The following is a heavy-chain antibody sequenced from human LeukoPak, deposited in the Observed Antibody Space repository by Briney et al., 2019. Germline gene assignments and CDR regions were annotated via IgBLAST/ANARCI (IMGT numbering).Heavy chain of an antibody. J-gene: IGHJ6*02. CDR3: AKDGGSYSTVIYYIHYGMDV. CDR2: INPNTGGT. V-gene: IGHV1-2*02. Sequence: ASVKVSCKASGYTFIDYYLHWVRQAPGQGLEWMGWINPNTGGTNYAQKFQGRVTMTRDTSISTAYMELTRLRSDDTAVYYCAKDGGSYSTVIYYIHYGMDVWGQGTTVTVSS. D-gene: IGHD1-26*01. CDR1: GYTFIDYY.